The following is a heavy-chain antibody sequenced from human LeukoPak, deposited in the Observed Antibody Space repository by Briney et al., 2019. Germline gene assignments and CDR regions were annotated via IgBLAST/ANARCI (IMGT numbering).Heavy chain of an antibody. CDR1: GFTFSEQY. J-gene: IGHJ5*02. D-gene: IGHD5-12*01. CDR3: ARSFRYSGYDYYFDP. CDR2: IYHSGST. Sequence: GSLRLSCAASGFTFSEQYMSWIRQPPGKGLEWIGQIYHSGSTNYNPSLKSRVTISLDKSKNQFSLELTSVTAADTAVYYCARSFRYSGYDYYFDPWGQGTLVTVSS. V-gene: IGHV4-34*01.